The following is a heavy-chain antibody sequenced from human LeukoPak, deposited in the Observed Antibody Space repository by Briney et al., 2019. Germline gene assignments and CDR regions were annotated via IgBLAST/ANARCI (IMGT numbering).Heavy chain of an antibody. D-gene: IGHD1-26*01. V-gene: IGHV3-72*01. CDR1: GFTFSDHY. Sequence: PGGSLRLSCAASGFTFSDHYIDWVRQAPGKGLEWVGRTRNKANSYTTEYAASVKVRFTISRDDSQNSLYLQMNSLKIEDTAMYYCARDGGSVQLDYWGQGTLVTVSS. CDR2: TRNKANSYTT. CDR3: ARDGGSVQLDY. J-gene: IGHJ4*02.